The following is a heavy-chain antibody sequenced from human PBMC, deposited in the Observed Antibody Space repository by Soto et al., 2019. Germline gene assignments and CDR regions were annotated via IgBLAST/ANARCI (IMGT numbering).Heavy chain of an antibody. CDR3: ALTRRSSLLEVAGPGFEY. Sequence: GGSLRLSCAASGFNFGVFGMHWVRQAPGKGLEWLSVLSYEGSEEYYADSVRGRFTISRDNSNNTLFLQMDSLRVDDTGVYYCALTRRSSLLEVAGPGFEYWGQGTLVTVSS. D-gene: IGHD6-19*01. CDR2: LSYEGSEE. J-gene: IGHJ4*02. CDR1: GFNFGVFG. V-gene: IGHV3-30*03.